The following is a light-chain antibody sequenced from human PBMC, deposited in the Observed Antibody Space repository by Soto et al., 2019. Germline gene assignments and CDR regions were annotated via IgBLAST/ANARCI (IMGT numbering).Light chain of an antibody. CDR1: QSVSRW. V-gene: IGKV1-5*01. CDR3: QQFNSKVWT. J-gene: IGKJ1*01. CDR2: EAS. Sequence: DIQMTQSPSTLSASVGDTVTITCRASQSVSRWLNWYQQKPGKAPRLLIYEASNLESGVPMRFSGSGSGTEIGLTSTSLQPADSATYYCQQFNSKVWTFGQGTK.